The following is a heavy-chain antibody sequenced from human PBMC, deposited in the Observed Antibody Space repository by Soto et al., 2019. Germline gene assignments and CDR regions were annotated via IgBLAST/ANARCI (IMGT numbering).Heavy chain of an antibody. V-gene: IGHV1-69*02. CDR1: GGTFSSYT. Sequence: SVKVSCKASGGTFSSYTISWVRQAPGQGLEWMGRIIPILGIANYAQKFQGRVTITADKSTSTAYMELSSLRSEDTAVYYCASGFLTGYPYYYYYGMDVWGQGTTVTVSS. J-gene: IGHJ6*02. CDR2: IIPILGIA. CDR3: ASGFLTGYPYYYYYGMDV. D-gene: IGHD3-9*01.